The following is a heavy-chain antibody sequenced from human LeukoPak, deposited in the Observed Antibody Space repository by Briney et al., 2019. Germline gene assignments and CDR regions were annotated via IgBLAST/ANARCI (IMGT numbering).Heavy chain of an antibody. CDR3: AKEADYGDYLRYFDY. Sequence: GGSLRLSCAASGFTFDDYAMHWVRQAPGKGLEWVSGISWNSGSIGYADSVKGRFIISRDNAKNSLYLQMNSLRAEDTALYYCAKEADYGDYLRYFDYRGQGTLVTVSS. CDR2: ISWNSGSI. J-gene: IGHJ4*02. V-gene: IGHV3-9*01. D-gene: IGHD4-17*01. CDR1: GFTFDDYA.